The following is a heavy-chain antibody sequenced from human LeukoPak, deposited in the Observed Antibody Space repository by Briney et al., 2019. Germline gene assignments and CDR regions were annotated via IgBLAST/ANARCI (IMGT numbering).Heavy chain of an antibody. Sequence: GESLRISCKGSGYSFTSYWSSWVRQMPGKGLEGMGWIDPSDSYTNYSPSFQGHVTISADKSISTAYLQWSSLKASDTAMYYCARPLVVRGVIENWFDPWGQGTLVTVSS. CDR3: ARPLVVRGVIENWFDP. J-gene: IGHJ5*02. D-gene: IGHD3-10*01. V-gene: IGHV5-10-1*01. CDR1: GYSFTSYW. CDR2: IDPSDSYT.